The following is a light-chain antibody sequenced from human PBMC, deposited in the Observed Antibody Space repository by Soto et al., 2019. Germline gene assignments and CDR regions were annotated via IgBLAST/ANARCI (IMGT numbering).Light chain of an antibody. V-gene: IGLV2-8*01. Sequence: QSALTQPPSASGSPGQSVAISCTGTSSDIGGYNYVSWYQQHPGKSPKLIIDEVTKRPSGVPDRFSGSKSGNTASLTVSGLQNEDEDNYYCGSYAGSIPAFGGGTKLTVL. CDR1: SSDIGGYNY. CDR3: GSYAGSIPA. CDR2: EVT. J-gene: IGLJ2*01.